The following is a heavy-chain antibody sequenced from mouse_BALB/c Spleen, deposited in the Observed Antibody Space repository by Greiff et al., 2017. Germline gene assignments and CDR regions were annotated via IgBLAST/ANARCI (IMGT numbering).Heavy chain of an antibody. J-gene: IGHJ4*01. Sequence: EVMLVESGPGLVKPSQSLSLTCTVTGYSITSDYAWNWIRQFPGNKLEWMGYISYSGSTSYNPSLKSRISITRDTSKNQFFLQLNSVTTEDTATYYCARDGNPYAMDYWGQGTSVTVSS. D-gene: IGHD2-1*01. CDR2: ISYSGST. CDR3: ARDGNPYAMDY. CDR1: GYSITSDYA. V-gene: IGHV3-2*02.